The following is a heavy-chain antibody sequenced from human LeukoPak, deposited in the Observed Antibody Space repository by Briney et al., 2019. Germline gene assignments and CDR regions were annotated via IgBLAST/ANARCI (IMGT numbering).Heavy chain of an antibody. D-gene: IGHD3-3*01. CDR3: AASVNFWSAYLAY. V-gene: IGHV3-43*01. Sequence: PGGSLRLSCAASGFTFDDYSMPWVRQAPGKGLEWVSLISWDGDNTYYADSVKGRFTISRDNSKKSLYLQMNSLRTEDIALYYCAASVNFWSAYLAYWGQGTLVTVSS. CDR2: ISWDGDNT. J-gene: IGHJ4*02. CDR1: GFTFDDYS.